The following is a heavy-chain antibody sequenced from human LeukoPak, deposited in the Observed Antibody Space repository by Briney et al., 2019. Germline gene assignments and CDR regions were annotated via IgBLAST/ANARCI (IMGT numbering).Heavy chain of an antibody. CDR3: ARDDVVRGVITYYYGMDV. J-gene: IGHJ6*04. CDR1: GYSISSGYY. D-gene: IGHD3-10*01. CDR2: IYHSGST. Sequence: SETLSLTCAVSGYSISSGYYWGWIRQPPGKGLEWIGSIYHSGSTYYNPSLKSRVTISVDTSKNRFSLKPSSVTAADTAVYYCARDDVVRGVITYYYGMDVWGKGTTVTVSS. V-gene: IGHV4-38-2*02.